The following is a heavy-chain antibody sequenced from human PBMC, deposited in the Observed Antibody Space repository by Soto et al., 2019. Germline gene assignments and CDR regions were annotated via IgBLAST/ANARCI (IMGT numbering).Heavy chain of an antibody. CDR1: SGSFSAYY. CDR3: ERGGRQVVRSNWIDP. J-gene: IGHJ5*02. D-gene: IGHD6-13*01. CDR2: INHIGNT. Sequence: SETLSLTCAVYSGSFSAYYCPWIWQSQGKGVEWIGEINHIGNTNYTPSLKSRETIAVDTSKNPNSLKLPSVTAADAAVYYFERGGRQVVRSNWIDPWGQGTLVTVSS. V-gene: IGHV4-34*01.